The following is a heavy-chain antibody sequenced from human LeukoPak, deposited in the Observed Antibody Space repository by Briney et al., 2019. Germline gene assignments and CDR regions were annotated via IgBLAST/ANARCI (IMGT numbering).Heavy chain of an antibody. CDR2: INHSGST. D-gene: IGHD3-10*01. V-gene: IGHV4-34*01. CDR1: GGSFIGYY. CDR3: ARGRGYGSGSYCY. J-gene: IGHJ4*02. Sequence: GALSLSCAVYGGSFIGYYWSWIRQPPGKGLEWIGEINHSGSTNYNPSLKSRVTISVDTSKNQFSLKLSSVTAADTAVYYCARGRGYGSGSYCYWGQGTLVTVSS.